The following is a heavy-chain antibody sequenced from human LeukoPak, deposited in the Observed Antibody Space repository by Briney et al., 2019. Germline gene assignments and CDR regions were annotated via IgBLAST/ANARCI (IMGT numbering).Heavy chain of an antibody. V-gene: IGHV4-34*01. CDR3: ARARRLLLAVLDY. D-gene: IGHD3-22*01. J-gene: IGHJ4*02. Sequence: PSETLSLTCAVYGGPFSGYYWSWIRQPPGKGLEWIGEINHSGSTNYNPSLKSRVTISVDTSKNQFSLKLSSVTAADTAVYYCARARRLLLAVLDYWGQGTLVTVSS. CDR1: GGPFSGYY. CDR2: INHSGST.